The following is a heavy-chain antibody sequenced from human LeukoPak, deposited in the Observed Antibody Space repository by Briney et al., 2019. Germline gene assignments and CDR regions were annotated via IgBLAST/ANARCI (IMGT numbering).Heavy chain of an antibody. V-gene: IGHV3-48*01. Sequence: GGSLRLSCAASGFTFSSYGMTWVRQAPGKGLEWVSYISSSSSTIYYADSVKGRFTISRDNAKNSLYLQMNSLRAEDTAVYYCAREASGYSYGLDAFDIWGQGTMVTVSS. CDR3: AREASGYSYGLDAFDI. CDR2: ISSSSSTI. CDR1: GFTFSSYG. J-gene: IGHJ3*02. D-gene: IGHD5-18*01.